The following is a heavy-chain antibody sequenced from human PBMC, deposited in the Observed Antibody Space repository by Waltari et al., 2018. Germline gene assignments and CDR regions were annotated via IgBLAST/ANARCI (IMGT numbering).Heavy chain of an antibody. D-gene: IGHD6-13*01. J-gene: IGHJ3*02. Sequence: EVQLVESGGGLVQPGGSLRLSCGGPGFPLSGFWMSWVRQAPGKGLDWVANMNRDGSETYYVDSVKGRFTISRDNAKNSLYLEMNTLRVEDTAIYYCARLSSSWNEKGAFDIWGQGTMVTVSS. CDR1: GFPLSGFW. CDR3: ARLSSSWNEKGAFDI. CDR2: MNRDGSET. V-gene: IGHV3-7*01.